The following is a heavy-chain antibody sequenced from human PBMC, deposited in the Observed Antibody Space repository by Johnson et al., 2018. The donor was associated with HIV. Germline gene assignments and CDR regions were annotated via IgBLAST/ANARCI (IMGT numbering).Heavy chain of an antibody. CDR2: ISWNSGSI. CDR3: AKALEGASSDHSPHDAFDI. CDR1: GFTVSSNY. V-gene: IGHV3-9*01. J-gene: IGHJ3*02. Sequence: QLVESGGGLVQPGGSLRLSCAASGFTVSSNYMSWVRQAPGKGLEWVSGISWNSGSIGYADSVKGRFTISSDNAKNSLYLQMNSLRAEDTALYSCAKALEGASSDHSPHDAFDIWGQGTMVTVSS. D-gene: IGHD6-6*01.